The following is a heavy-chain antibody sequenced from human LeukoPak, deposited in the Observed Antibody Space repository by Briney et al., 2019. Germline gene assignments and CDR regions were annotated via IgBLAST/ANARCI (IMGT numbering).Heavy chain of an antibody. J-gene: IGHJ4*02. CDR3: ANGRWLQLQVDY. CDR2: ISGSGGST. V-gene: IGHV3-23*01. Sequence: GGSLRLSCAASGFTFSSYAMSWVRQAPGKGLEWVSAISGSGGSTYYADSVKGLFTIARDNSKKTLYRQMNRLTADDTAVYYCANGRWLQLQVDYWGQGTLVTVSS. CDR1: GFTFSSYA. D-gene: IGHD5-24*01.